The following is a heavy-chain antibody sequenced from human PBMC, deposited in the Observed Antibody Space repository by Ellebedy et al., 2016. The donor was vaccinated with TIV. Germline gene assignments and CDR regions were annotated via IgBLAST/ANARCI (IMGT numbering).Heavy chain of an antibody. CDR2: INHSGST. CDR3: ARGRRFFYYYGMDV. J-gene: IGHJ6*02. D-gene: IGHD3-3*01. V-gene: IGHV4-34*01. Sequence: MPSETLSLTCAVYVGSFSGYYWSWIRQPPGKGLEWIGEINHSGSTNYNPSLKSRVTISVDTSKNQFSLKLSSVTAADTAVYYCARGRRFFYYYGMDVWGQGTTVTVSS. CDR1: VGSFSGYY.